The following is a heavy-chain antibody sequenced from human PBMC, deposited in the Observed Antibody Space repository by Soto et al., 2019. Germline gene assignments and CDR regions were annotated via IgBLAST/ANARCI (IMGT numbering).Heavy chain of an antibody. Sequence: GASVKVSCKASGGTFSSYAISWVRQAPGQGLERMGGIIPIFGTANYAQKFQGRVTITADESTSTAYMELSSLRSEDTAVYYCARALHSVYGMDVWGQGTTVTVSS. J-gene: IGHJ6*02. CDR1: GGTFSSYA. V-gene: IGHV1-69*13. D-gene: IGHD3-10*01. CDR3: ARALHSVYGMDV. CDR2: IIPIFGTA.